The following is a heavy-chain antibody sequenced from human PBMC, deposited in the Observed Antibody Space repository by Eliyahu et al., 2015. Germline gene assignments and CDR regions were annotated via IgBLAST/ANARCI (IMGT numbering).Heavy chain of an antibody. CDR2: ISAYNGNT. J-gene: IGHJ4*02. V-gene: IGHV1-18*01. CDR3: ARDRAVITPGVVDY. Sequence: QVQLVQXXXEVKXPGASVKVSCKASXYTFSTYVINWXRXAPGQGLEWXGWISAYNGNTNYAKKFQGRVTMTTDTSTNTVYMELRSLRSDDTAMYYCARDRAVITPGVVDYWGQGTLVTVSS. D-gene: IGHD3-22*01. CDR1: XYTFSTYV.